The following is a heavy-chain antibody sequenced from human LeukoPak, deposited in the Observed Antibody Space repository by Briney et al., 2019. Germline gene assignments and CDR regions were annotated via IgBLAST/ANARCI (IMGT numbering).Heavy chain of an antibody. Sequence: NSSETLSLTCTVSGGSISTYYWSWIRQPPGKGLEWIGYIYYSGTTNYSPSLKSRVTISVDTSKNQFSLNMRSVTAADTAVYYCAGDRRDGGNSLGDFDFWGQGTMVTVSS. CDR2: IYYSGTT. V-gene: IGHV4-59*01. CDR1: GGSISTYY. CDR3: AGDRRDGGNSLGDFDF. J-gene: IGHJ3*01. D-gene: IGHD4-23*01.